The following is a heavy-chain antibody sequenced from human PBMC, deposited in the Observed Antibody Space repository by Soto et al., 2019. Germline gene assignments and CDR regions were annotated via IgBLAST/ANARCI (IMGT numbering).Heavy chain of an antibody. J-gene: IGHJ4*02. CDR2: INHSGST. CDR3: ARGGKRGSRSRKIDY. CDR1: GGSFSGYY. Sequence: SETLSLTCAVYGGSFSGYYWSWIRQPPGKGLEWIGEINHSGSTNYNPSLKSRVTISVDTSKNQFSLKLSSVTAADTAVYYCARGGKRGSRSRKIDYWGQGNLVTVSS. D-gene: IGHD1-26*01. V-gene: IGHV4-34*01.